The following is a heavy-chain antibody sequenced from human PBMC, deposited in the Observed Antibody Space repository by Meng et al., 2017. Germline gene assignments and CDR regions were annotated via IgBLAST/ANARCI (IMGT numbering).Heavy chain of an antibody. V-gene: IGHV1-18*01. Sequence: QWVQSGAAVKKPGASVKVSCNASAHTLSSDGFAWVRQAPGQGLEWMGWINAYNGYTDYAQKFLGRVTLTTDTSTNTGYMELRSLTSDDTAVYYCATRGNPYLDCWGQGTLVTVSS. CDR2: INAYNGYT. J-gene: IGHJ4*02. CDR1: AHTLSSDG. CDR3: ATRGNPYLDC.